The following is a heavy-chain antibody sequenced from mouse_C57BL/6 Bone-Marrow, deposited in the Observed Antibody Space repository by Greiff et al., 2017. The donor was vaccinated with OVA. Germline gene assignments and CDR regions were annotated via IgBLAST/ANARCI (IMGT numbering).Heavy chain of an antibody. CDR3: GRKLGFDY. Sequence: VQLQQSGPGLVQPSQSLSITCTVSGFSLTSYGVHWVRQSPGKGLEWLGVIWSGGGRDYNAAFISRMSICKDDYKRQVCFKMNSLQVDDTARYYCGRKLGFDYWGQGTTLTVSS. J-gene: IGHJ2*01. CDR2: IWSGGGR. V-gene: IGHV2-2*01. CDR1: GFSLTSYG. D-gene: IGHD4-1*01.